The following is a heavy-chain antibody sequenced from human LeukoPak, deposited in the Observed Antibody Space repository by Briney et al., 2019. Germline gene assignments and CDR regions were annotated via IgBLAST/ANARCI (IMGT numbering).Heavy chain of an antibody. Sequence: GESLKISCKGSGYSFTSYWIGWVRQMPGKGLEWMGIIYPGDSDTRYSPSFQGQVTISADKSISTAYLQWGSLKASDTAMYYCARVTGWLQFGNGWFDPWGQGTLVTVSS. J-gene: IGHJ5*02. CDR3: ARVTGWLQFGNGWFDP. CDR2: IYPGDSDT. D-gene: IGHD5-24*01. CDR1: GYSFTSYW. V-gene: IGHV5-51*01.